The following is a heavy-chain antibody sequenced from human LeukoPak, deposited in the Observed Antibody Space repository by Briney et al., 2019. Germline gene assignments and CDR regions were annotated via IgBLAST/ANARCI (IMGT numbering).Heavy chain of an antibody. CDR3: GRVEWVPLNY. J-gene: IGHJ4*02. CDR2: ISSDGSTT. V-gene: IGHV3-74*03. Sequence: PGGSLRLSCVASGFSFSTSWMHWVRQVPGKGLVWVARISSDGSTTTHADSVKGRFTISRDNTKNTLYLQMNSLRVEDTAVYYCGRVEWVPLNYWGKGALVTVS. D-gene: IGHD1-26*01. CDR1: GFSFSTSW.